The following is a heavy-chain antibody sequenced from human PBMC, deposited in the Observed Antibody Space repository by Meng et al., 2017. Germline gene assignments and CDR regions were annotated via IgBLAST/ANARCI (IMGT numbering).Heavy chain of an antibody. CDR3: ASSGYSYGYRFDY. J-gene: IGHJ4*02. CDR2: INHSGST. D-gene: IGHD5-18*01. Sequence: QVQLQQWGAGRLKPSETLSLTCAVYGGSFSGYYWSWIRQPPGKGLEWIGEINHSGSTNYNPSLKSRVTISVDTSKNQFSLKLSSVTAADTAVYYCASSGYSYGYRFDYWGQGTLVTVSS. CDR1: GGSFSGYY. V-gene: IGHV4-34*01.